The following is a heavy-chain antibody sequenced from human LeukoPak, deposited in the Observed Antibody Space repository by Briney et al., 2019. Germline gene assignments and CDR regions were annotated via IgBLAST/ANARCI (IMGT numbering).Heavy chain of an antibody. CDR1: GFTFGDYA. D-gene: IGHD4-11*01. J-gene: IGHJ4*02. Sequence: PGGSLRLSCTASGFTFGDYAMSWVRQAPGKGLEWVGFIRSKAYGGTTEYAASVKGRFTISRGDSKSIAYLQMNSLKTEDTAVYYCTKDYSNYVYYFDYWGQGTLVTVSS. CDR2: IRSKAYGGTT. V-gene: IGHV3-49*04. CDR3: TKDYSNYVYYFDY.